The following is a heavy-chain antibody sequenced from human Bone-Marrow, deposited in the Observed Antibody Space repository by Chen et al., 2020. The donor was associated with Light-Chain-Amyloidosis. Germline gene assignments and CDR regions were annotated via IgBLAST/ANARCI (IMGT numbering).Heavy chain of an antibody. J-gene: IGHJ5*02. CDR3: ASSAPDPSS. V-gene: IGHV3-21*01. Sequence: EVQLVESGGGLVKPGGSLRLSCAASGFTFSNYDMNWVRQVPGKGLEWISAVTNSSSNIYYADSVRGRFTISRDNAKNSLYLQMNSLRAEDTAMYYCASSAPDPSSWVQGTLVTVSS. CDR2: VTNSSSNI. CDR1: GFTFSNYD.